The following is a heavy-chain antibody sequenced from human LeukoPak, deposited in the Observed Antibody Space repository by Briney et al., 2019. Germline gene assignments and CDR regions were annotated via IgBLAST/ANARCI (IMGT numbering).Heavy chain of an antibody. V-gene: IGHV3-11*01. CDR3: ARHMVRGVIDFDY. D-gene: IGHD3-10*01. Sequence: GGSLRLSCAASGFTFSDYYMSWIRQAPGKWLEWVSYISSSGSTIYYADSVKGRFTISRDNAKNSLYLQMNSLRAEDTAVYYCARHMVRGVIDFDYWGQGTLVTVSS. J-gene: IGHJ4*02. CDR1: GFTFSDYY. CDR2: ISSSGSTI.